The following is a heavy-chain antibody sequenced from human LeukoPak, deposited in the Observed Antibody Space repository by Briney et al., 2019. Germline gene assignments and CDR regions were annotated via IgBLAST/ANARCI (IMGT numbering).Heavy chain of an antibody. CDR2: IYYSGST. J-gene: IGHJ4*02. Sequence: SETLSLTCTVSGGSISSGDYYWSWIRQPPGKGLEWIGYIYYSGSTYYNPSLKSRVTMSVDTSKNQFSLKLSSVTAADTAVFYCARDRSGIAADWGQGTLVTVSS. V-gene: IGHV4-30-4*01. CDR3: ARDRSGIAAD. D-gene: IGHD6-25*01. CDR1: GGSISSGDYY.